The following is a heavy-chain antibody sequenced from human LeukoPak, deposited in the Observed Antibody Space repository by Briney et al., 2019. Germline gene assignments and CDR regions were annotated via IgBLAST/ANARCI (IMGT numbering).Heavy chain of an antibody. CDR2: ISGSGGNT. CDR3: EGTASGTYYYYGMDV. D-gene: IGHD6-13*01. CDR1: GFTFSSYA. J-gene: IGHJ6*02. Sequence: PGGSLRLSCAASGFTFSSYAMSWVRQAPGKGLEWVSTISGSGGNTYYADSVKGRFTISRDNSKNTLYLQMNSLRAEDTAVYYCEGTASGTYYYYGMDVWGQGTTVTVSS. V-gene: IGHV3-23*01.